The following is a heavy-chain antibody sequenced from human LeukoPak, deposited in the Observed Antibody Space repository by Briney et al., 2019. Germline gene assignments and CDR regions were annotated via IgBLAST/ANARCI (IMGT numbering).Heavy chain of an antibody. CDR2: IKQDGSEK. CDR3: AITLTTAMVPY. CDR1: GFTFSSYW. V-gene: IGHV3-7*01. D-gene: IGHD5-18*01. Sequence: GGSLRLSCAASGFTFSSYWMSWVRQAPGKGLEWVANIKQDGSEKYYVDSVKGRFTISRDNAKNSLYLQMNSLRAEDTAVYYCAITLTTAMVPYWGQGTLVTVSS. J-gene: IGHJ4*02.